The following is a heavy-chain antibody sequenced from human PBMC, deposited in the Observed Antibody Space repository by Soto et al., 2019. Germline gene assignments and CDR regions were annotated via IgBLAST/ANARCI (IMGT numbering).Heavy chain of an antibody. CDR1: GFTFSSYA. Sequence: EVQLLESGGGLVQPGGSLRLSCAASGFTFSSYAMSWVRQAPGKGLEWVSAISGSGGSTYYAVSVKGRFTVSRDNSKNMLYLHMNSLRAEDTAVYYCATDLLNRTLWYFVLWPLATLVTVS. CDR3: ATDLLNRTLWYFVL. D-gene: IGHD1-1*01. CDR2: ISGSGGST. V-gene: IGHV3-23*01. J-gene: IGHJ2*01.